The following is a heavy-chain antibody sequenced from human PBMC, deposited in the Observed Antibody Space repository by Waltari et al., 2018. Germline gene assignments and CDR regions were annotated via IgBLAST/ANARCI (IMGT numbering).Heavy chain of an antibody. V-gene: IGHV1-69*13. CDR2: TIPIFGTA. CDR3: ARGGGELLYGTYYYMDV. CDR1: GGTFSSYA. J-gene: IGHJ6*03. D-gene: IGHD3-10*01. Sequence: QVQLVQSGAEVKKPGSSVKVSCKASGGTFSSYAISWVRQAPGQGLEWRGRTIPIFGTANYAPKFQGRGTITADKSTSKAYMELSSLRSEDTAVYYWARGGGELLYGTYYYMDVWGKGTTVTISS.